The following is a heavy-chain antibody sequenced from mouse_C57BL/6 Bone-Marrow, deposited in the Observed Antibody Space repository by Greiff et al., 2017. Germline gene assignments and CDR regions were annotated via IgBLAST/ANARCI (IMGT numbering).Heavy chain of an antibody. CDR3: SRDGGSYGSQEYYAMDY. V-gene: IGHV7-1*01. J-gene: IGHJ4*01. CDR1: GFTFSDFY. Sequence: EVQRVESGGGLVQSGRSLRLSCATSGFTFSDFYMEWVRQAPGKGLEWIAASRNKANDYTTEYSASVKGRFIVSRDTSQSILYLQMNGLRAEDTAIYYCSRDGGSYGSQEYYAMDYWGQGTSVTVSS. D-gene: IGHD1-1*01. CDR2: SRNKANDYTT.